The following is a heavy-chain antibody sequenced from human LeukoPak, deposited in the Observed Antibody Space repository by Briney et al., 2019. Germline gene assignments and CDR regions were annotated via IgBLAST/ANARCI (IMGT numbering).Heavy chain of an antibody. CDR3: ARLWAAAGINRFDP. J-gene: IGHJ5*02. CDR1: GGSFSGYY. D-gene: IGHD6-13*01. V-gene: IGHV4-59*08. CDR2: IYYSGST. Sequence: PSETLFLTCDVYGGSFSGYYWTWIRQPPGKGLEWIGYIYYSGSTNYNPSLKSRVTISVDTSKNQFSLKLSSVTAADTAVYYCARLWAAAGINRFDPWGQGTLVTVSS.